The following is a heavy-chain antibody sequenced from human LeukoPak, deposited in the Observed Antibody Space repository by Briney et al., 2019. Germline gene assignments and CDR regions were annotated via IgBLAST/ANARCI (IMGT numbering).Heavy chain of an antibody. CDR1: GVSISSSNSY. D-gene: IGHD2/OR15-2a*01. J-gene: IGHJ6*03. V-gene: IGHV4-39*07. CDR2: IYYSGST. Sequence: PSETLSLTCTVSGVSISSSNSYWGWIRQPPGKGLEWIGSIYYSGSTYYNPSLKSRVTISVDTSKNQFSLKLSSVTAADTAVYYCARTLSGFNYYYYYMDVWGKGTTVTVSS. CDR3: ARTLSGFNYYYYYMDV.